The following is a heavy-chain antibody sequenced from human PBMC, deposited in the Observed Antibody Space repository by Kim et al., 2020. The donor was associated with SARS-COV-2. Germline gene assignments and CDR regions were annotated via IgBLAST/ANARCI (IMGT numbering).Heavy chain of an antibody. V-gene: IGHV3-66*02. CDR1: GFIVSNNF. J-gene: IGHJ6*02. Sequence: GGSLRLSCAASGFIVSNNFMTWVRQAPGKGLEWVAGIHSGGTTYYADSVKGRFTISSDNSENTLFLQMKTLRAEDTAVYHCSKDAGHRTGVDFDPWGQGITVTVAS. CDR3: SKDAGHRTGVDFDP. CDR2: IHSGGTT.